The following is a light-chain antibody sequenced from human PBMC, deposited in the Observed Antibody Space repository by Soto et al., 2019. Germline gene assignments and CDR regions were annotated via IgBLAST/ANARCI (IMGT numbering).Light chain of an antibody. CDR2: KAS. Sequence: DIQMTQSPSTLSASVGDRVTITCRASQSIGSWLAWYQQKPGKAPKLLIYKASSLDSGVPSRFSGSGSGTEFALTISSLQSDDFASYYCQQYGSYSPWTFGQGTKVEIK. V-gene: IGKV1-5*03. CDR1: QSIGSW. CDR3: QQYGSYSPWT. J-gene: IGKJ1*01.